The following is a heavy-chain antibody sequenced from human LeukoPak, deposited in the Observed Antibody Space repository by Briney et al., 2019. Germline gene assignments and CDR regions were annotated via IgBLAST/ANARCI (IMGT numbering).Heavy chain of an antibody. V-gene: IGHV4-61*02. CDR1: GGSISSGSYY. D-gene: IGHD5-18*01. J-gene: IGHJ5*02. Sequence: PSQTLSLTCTVSGGSISSGSYYWTWIRQPAGKGLEWIGRIYSSGSTNYNPSLKSRVTISVDTSKNQFSLKVNSVTAADTAVYYCASSGYSYGYLGNWFDPWGQGTLVTVSS. CDR3: ASSGYSYGYLGNWFDP. CDR2: IYSSGST.